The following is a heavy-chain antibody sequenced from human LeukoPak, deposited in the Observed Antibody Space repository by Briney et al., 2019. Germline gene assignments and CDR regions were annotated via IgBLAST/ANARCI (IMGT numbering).Heavy chain of an antibody. J-gene: IGHJ5*02. V-gene: IGHV4-34*01. CDR1: GGSFSGYY. CDR2: INHSGST. CDR3: ARIVITPRFDP. Sequence: SGTLSLTCAVYGGSFSGYYWSWIRQPPGKGLEWIGEINHSGSTNYNPSLKSRVTISVDTSKNQFSLKLSSVTAADTAVYYCARIVITPRFDPWGQGTLVTVSS. D-gene: IGHD3-22*01.